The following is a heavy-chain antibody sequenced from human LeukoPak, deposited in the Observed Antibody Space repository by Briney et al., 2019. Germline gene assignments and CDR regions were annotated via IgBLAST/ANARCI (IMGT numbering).Heavy chain of an antibody. Sequence: GGSLRLSCAASGFTFSSYGMHWVRQAPGKGLEWVAVISYDGSNKYYADSVKGRFTISRDNSKNTLYLQMNSLRAEDTAVYYCARDSRIAVAATTGGWFDHWGQGTLVTVSS. CDR1: GFTFSSYG. CDR2: ISYDGSNK. J-gene: IGHJ5*02. V-gene: IGHV3-30*03. CDR3: ARDSRIAVAATTGGWFDH. D-gene: IGHD6-19*01.